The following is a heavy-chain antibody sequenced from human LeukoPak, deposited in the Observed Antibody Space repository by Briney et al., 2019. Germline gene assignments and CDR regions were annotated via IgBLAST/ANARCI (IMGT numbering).Heavy chain of an antibody. CDR1: GFTFSNYA. D-gene: IGHD6-19*01. CDR2: IWYDGSNK. Sequence: GGSLRLSCAASGFTFSNYAMSWVRQAPGKGLEWVAVIWYDGSNKYYADSVKGRFTISRDNSKNTLYLQMNSLRAEDTAVYYCARERIAVAGSRYYYYYGMDVWGQGTTVTVSS. J-gene: IGHJ6*02. CDR3: ARERIAVAGSRYYYYYGMDV. V-gene: IGHV3-33*08.